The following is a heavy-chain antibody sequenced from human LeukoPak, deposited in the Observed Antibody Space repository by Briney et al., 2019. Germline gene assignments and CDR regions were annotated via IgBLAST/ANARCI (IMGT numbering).Heavy chain of an antibody. V-gene: IGHV4-4*02. D-gene: IGHD5-18*01. Sequence: SETLSLTCAVSGGSISSNNWWIWVRQSPEKGLEWIGEIYHDGSTNYNPSLKRRVTISMDKSKNQLSLKLNFVTAADTAVYYCARDRGGYTYSPDYWGQGTLVTVSS. CDR3: ARDRGGYTYSPDY. CDR2: IYHDGST. J-gene: IGHJ4*02. CDR1: GGSISSNNW.